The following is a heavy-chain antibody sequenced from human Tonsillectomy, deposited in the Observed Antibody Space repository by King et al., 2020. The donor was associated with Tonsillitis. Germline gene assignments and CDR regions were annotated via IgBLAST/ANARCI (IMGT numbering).Heavy chain of an antibody. Sequence: VQLQESGPGLVKPSETLSLICTVSGGSITNYYWSWIRQPPGKGLEWIGYIDYSGSTNYNPSLKSRVTISVDTSKNQFSLKLCSVTAADTAVYYCARRGITMVRGVLEDYFDYWGQGSLVTVSS. J-gene: IGHJ4*02. V-gene: IGHV4-59*08. CDR2: IDYSGST. CDR1: GGSITNYY. CDR3: ARRGITMVRGVLEDYFDY. D-gene: IGHD3-10*01.